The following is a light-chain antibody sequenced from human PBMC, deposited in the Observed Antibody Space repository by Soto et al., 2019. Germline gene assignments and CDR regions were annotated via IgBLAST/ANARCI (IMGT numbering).Light chain of an antibody. CDR2: GDN. V-gene: IGLV1-44*01. CDR1: SSNIGSHS. CDR3: GAWDVNLNGWA. J-gene: IGLJ2*01. Sequence: QSVLTQPPSASGTPGQRVTISCSGSSSNIGSHSVNWYQQFPGTAPKLLIYGDNQRPSGVPDRFSGSKSDSSASLAISGLQSEDEADYYCGAWDVNLNGWAFGGGTQLTVL.